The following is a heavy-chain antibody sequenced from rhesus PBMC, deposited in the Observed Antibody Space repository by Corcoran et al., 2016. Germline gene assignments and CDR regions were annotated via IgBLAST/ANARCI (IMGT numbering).Heavy chain of an antibody. V-gene: IGHV4-147*01. J-gene: IGHJ4*01. D-gene: IGHD4-29*01. Sequence: QVQLQESGPGLVKPSETLSLTCAVSGYSISSNYWSWIRQPPGKGLEWIGYIYGSSGSTHYNPSLKSRVPISTDTSKNHVSLKLNSVTAADTAVYYCAREGTYGSSYYFDYWGQGVLVTVSS. CDR2: IYGSSGST. CDR1: GYSISSNY. CDR3: AREGTYGSSYYFDY.